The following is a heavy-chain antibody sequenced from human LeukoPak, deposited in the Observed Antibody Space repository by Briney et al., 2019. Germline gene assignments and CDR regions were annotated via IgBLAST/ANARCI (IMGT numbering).Heavy chain of an antibody. D-gene: IGHD1-26*01. V-gene: IGHV1-46*01. CDR2: INPSGGST. CDR1: GYTFTSYY. CDR3: ARLSGVVGANDWFDP. Sequence: ASVKVSCKASGYTFTSYYMHWVRQAPGQGLEWMGIINPSGGSTSYAQKFQGRVTMTTDTSTSTAYMELRSLRSDDTAVYYCARLSGVVGANDWFDPWGQGTLVTVSS. J-gene: IGHJ5*02.